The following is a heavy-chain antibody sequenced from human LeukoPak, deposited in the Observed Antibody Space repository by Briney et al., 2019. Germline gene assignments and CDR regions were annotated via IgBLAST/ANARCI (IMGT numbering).Heavy chain of an antibody. J-gene: IGHJ5*02. Sequence: ASVKVSCKASGYTFTSYGISWVRQAPGQGLEWMGWISAYNGKTNYAQKLQGRVIMTTDPSTSTAYMELRSLRSDDTAVSYCARSGAVGANNWFDPWGQGTLVTVSS. CDR3: ARSGAVGANNWFDP. D-gene: IGHD1-26*01. CDR2: ISAYNGKT. V-gene: IGHV1-18*01. CDR1: GYTFTSYG.